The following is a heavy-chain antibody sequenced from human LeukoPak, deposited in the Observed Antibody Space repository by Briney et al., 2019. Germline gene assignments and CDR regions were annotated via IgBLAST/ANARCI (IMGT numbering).Heavy chain of an antibody. D-gene: IGHD5-24*01. Sequence: SETLSLTCAVYGGSFSGYYWRWVCQPPGKGLEWSGEINNSGSSNYNTSLRRRVTISLETTKKKSSRKRESVTAAGTAGYYCAGLSRDAYNLVRAFDYWGQGTLVTVSS. CDR1: GGSFSGYY. CDR3: AGLSRDAYNLVRAFDY. CDR2: INNSGSS. J-gene: IGHJ4*02. V-gene: IGHV4-34*01.